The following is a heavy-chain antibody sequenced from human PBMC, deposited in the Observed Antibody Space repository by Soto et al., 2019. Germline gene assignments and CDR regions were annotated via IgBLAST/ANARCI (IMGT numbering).Heavy chain of an antibody. V-gene: IGHV4-59*01. Sequence: QVQLQESGPGLVKPSETLSLTCTVSGGSISSYYWSWIRQPPGKGLEWIGNIHYSGSTNYNPSLESRVTIXVXTXXNQFSLKLSSVTAADTAVYYCARXPWXDYGGIFDPWGQGTLVTVSS. CDR2: IHYSGST. D-gene: IGHD4-17*01. CDR1: GGSISSYY. J-gene: IGHJ5*02. CDR3: ARXPWXDYGGIFDP.